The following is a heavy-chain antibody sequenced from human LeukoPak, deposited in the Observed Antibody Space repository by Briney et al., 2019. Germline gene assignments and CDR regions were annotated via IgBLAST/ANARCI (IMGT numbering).Heavy chain of an antibody. J-gene: IGHJ5*02. CDR1: LGSLTSYL. CDR3: ARGPRDQTWFDP. D-gene: IGHD2-2*01. V-gene: IGHV4-59*01. Sequence: SETLSLTRTLSLGSLTSYLWNWMGQPPGKGVEWIRYIYYSGSTNYNPSLRSRVTISVDTSKNQFSLKVSSVTAADTAVYYCARGPRDQTWFDPWGQGTRVTVSS. CDR2: IYYSGST.